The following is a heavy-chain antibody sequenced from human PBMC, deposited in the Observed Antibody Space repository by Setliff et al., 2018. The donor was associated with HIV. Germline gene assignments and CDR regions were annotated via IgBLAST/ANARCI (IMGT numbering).Heavy chain of an antibody. D-gene: IGHD2-15*01. CDR2: IVVGSGNT. Sequence: GASVKVSCKASGFTFTSSAVQWVRQARGQRLEWIGWIVVGSGNTNYAQKFQERVTITRDESTSTAYMELSSLRSEDTAVYYCAREGLLVTSVGGAYWYHGMDVWGQGTTVTVSS. J-gene: IGHJ6*02. V-gene: IGHV1-58*01. CDR1: GFTFTSSA. CDR3: AREGLLVTSVGGAYWYHGMDV.